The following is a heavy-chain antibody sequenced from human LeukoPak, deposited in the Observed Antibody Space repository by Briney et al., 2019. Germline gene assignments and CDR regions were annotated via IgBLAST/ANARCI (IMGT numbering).Heavy chain of an antibody. Sequence: GASVKVSCKASGYIFITHYIHWVRQAPGQGLEWVGWIDPDTGGTNYAQKFQGRVTLTRDTSISTAYMELSRLRSDDTAVYYCTRLLWGEDSYIPGGWGQGTLVTVSS. CDR1: GYIFITHY. V-gene: IGHV1-2*02. J-gene: IGHJ4*02. CDR2: IDPDTGGT. CDR3: TRLLWGEDSYIPGG. D-gene: IGHD5-18*01.